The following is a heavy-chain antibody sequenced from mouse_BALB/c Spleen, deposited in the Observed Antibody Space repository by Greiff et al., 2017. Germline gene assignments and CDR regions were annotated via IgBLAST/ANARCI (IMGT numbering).Heavy chain of an antibody. CDR3: ARAYYGSSYPDY. D-gene: IGHD1-1*01. CDR1: GFTFSSFG. Sequence: EVMLVESGGGLVQPGGSRKLSCAASGFTFSSFGMHWVRQAPEKGLEWVAYISSGSSTIYYADTVKGRFTISRDNPKNTLFLQMTSLRSEDTAMYYCARAYYGSSYPDYWGQGTTLTVSS. CDR2: ISSGSSTI. V-gene: IGHV5-17*02. J-gene: IGHJ2*01.